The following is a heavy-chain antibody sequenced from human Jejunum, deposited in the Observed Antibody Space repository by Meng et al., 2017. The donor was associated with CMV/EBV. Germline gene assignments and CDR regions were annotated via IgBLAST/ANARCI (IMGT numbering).Heavy chain of an antibody. J-gene: IGHJ6*02. CDR1: GFTFSEFW. V-gene: IGHV3-74*01. CDR3: ARATISSLSGMDV. CDR2: INSDGSST. D-gene: IGHD3-9*01. Sequence: SGFTFSEFWMHWVRQAPGKGLVWVSRINSDGSSTIYADSVKGRFTISRDNAKNTLYLQMNSLRAEDTAEYYCARATISSLSGMDVWGQGTTVTVSS.